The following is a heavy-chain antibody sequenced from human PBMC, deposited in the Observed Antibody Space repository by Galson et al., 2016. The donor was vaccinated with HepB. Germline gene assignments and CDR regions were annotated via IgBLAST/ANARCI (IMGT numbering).Heavy chain of an antibody. D-gene: IGHD3-22*01. J-gene: IGHJ4*02. CDR1: GFTFSTYG. CDR3: ARDPTTYYYDSSGHYFDY. V-gene: IGHV3-33*01. Sequence: SLRLSCAASGFTFSTYGMHWVRQAPGKGLEWVAVIWYDGINKYYADSVKGRFTISRDNSKNTLYLQMNSLRAEDTAVYYCARDPTTYYYDSSGHYFDYWGQGTLVTVSS. CDR2: IWYDGINK.